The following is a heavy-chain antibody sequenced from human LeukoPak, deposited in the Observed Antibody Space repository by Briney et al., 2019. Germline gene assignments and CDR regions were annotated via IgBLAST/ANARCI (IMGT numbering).Heavy chain of an antibody. CDR3: ARDHGYYDSSGDGNADAFDI. V-gene: IGHV3-30-3*01. Sequence: PGGSLRLSCAASGFTFSSHAMHWVRQAPGKGLEWVALVSYDGTNKYYSDSVMGRFTVSRDNSKDTLYLQMNSLRAEDTAVYYCARDHGYYDSSGDGNADAFDIWGQGTMVTVSS. CDR1: GFTFSSHA. D-gene: IGHD3-22*01. CDR2: VSYDGTNK. J-gene: IGHJ3*02.